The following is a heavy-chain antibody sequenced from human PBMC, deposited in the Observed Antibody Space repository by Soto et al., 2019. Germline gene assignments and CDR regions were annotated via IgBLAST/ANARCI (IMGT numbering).Heavy chain of an antibody. V-gene: IGHV3-23*01. CDR2: VTNSGSNT. Sequence: EVQLLDSGGGLVQPGGSLRLSCAASGFTFSTYAMTWVRQAPGKGLEWVSSVTNSGSNTYHADSVKGPFTISRDNSKNMLFLQMNSLRAEDTALYYCAKDLAATATGDSFDIWGQGTMVTVSS. CDR3: AKDLAATATGDSFDI. J-gene: IGHJ3*02. D-gene: IGHD1-1*01. CDR1: GFTFSTYA.